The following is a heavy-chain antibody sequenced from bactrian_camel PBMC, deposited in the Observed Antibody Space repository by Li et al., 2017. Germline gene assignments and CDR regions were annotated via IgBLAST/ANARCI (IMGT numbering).Heavy chain of an antibody. J-gene: IGHJ7*01. V-gene: IGHV3S55*01. CDR1: GYTFSSYS. Sequence: HVQLVESGGGSVQAGGSLRLSCAASGYTFSSYSMAWFRQAPGKEREGVAYIGSSSFTMYDDSVKGRFTISRDNPKNTLYLQMNSLKTEDTAMYYCAKDRNIVTEVYGMDYWGKGTQVTVSS. CDR2: IGSSSFT.